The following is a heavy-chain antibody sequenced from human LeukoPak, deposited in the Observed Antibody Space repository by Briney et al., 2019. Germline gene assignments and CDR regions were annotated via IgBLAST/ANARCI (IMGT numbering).Heavy chain of an antibody. CDR1: GGSISSSSYY. J-gene: IGHJ4*02. CDR3: VRDFWSGYYKGLFDY. Sequence: SETLSLTCTVSGGSISSSSYYWGWIRQPPGKGLGWIGSIYYSGSTYYNPSLKSRATISVDTSKNEFSLKLSSVTAADTAVYYCVRDFWSGYYKGLFDYWGQGTLVTVSS. V-gene: IGHV4-39*01. D-gene: IGHD3-3*01. CDR2: IYYSGST.